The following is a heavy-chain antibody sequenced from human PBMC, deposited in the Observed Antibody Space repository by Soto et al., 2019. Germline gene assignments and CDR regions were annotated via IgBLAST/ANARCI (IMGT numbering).Heavy chain of an antibody. D-gene: IGHD1-1*01. CDR3: ARVLDMDA. Sequence: GGALEGIRKAAGYSFTPYHLHWVRQAPGQGLEWMGIINPSVGSTTHAQNFQDRVTMTRDTSTTTVYMELSSLRSEDTAVYYCARVLDMDAWGPGTTV. CDR2: INPSVGST. CDR1: GYSFTPYH. J-gene: IGHJ6*02. V-gene: IGHV1-46*01.